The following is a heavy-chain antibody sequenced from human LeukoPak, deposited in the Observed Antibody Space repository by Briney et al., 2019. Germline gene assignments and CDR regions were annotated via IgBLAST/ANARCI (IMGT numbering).Heavy chain of an antibody. J-gene: IGHJ6*03. V-gene: IGHV3-74*01. D-gene: IGHD2-21*02. CDR1: GFTFDDYA. Sequence: PGGSLRLSCAASGFTFDDYAMHWVRQAPGKGLVWVSLINSDGSTTNYADSVKGRFTISRDNAKNTLYLQMNSLRAEDTAVYYCARGTTALMDVWGKGTTVTVSS. CDR2: INSDGSTT. CDR3: ARGTTALMDV.